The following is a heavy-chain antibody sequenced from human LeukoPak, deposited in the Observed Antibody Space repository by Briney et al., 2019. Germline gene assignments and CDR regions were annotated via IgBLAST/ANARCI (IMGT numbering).Heavy chain of an antibody. CDR2: IYYSGST. D-gene: IGHD1-7*01. CDR3: ARDRLYTGTFDY. J-gene: IGHJ4*02. Sequence: PSETLSLTCPGSGGSISSYYWSWIRQPPGKGLEWVGDIYYSGSTNYNPSLKSRVPISVDKSKNQFSMKLSSVTAADTAAYYCARDRLYTGTFDYWGQGTLVTVSS. V-gene: IGHV4-59*01. CDR1: GGSISSYY.